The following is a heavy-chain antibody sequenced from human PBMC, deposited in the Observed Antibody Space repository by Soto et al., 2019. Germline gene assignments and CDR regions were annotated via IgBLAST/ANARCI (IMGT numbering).Heavy chain of an antibody. Sequence: DVQLLESGGSLVQPGGSLRLSCVASAFNFGSYAMAWVRQAPGKGLEWVSSIAGDGGSISYTDSVKGRFTISRDNSKNTLYLHMDSLRAEDTAVYYCAKSTGCSGGICNWGQGTQVTVSS. D-gene: IGHD2-15*01. CDR1: AFNFGSYA. V-gene: IGHV3-23*01. CDR2: IAGDGGSI. J-gene: IGHJ4*02. CDR3: AKSTGCSGGICN.